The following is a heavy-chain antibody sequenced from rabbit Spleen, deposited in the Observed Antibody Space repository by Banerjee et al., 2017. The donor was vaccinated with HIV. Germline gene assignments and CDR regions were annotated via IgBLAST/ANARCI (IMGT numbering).Heavy chain of an antibody. D-gene: IGHD8-1*01. Sequence: QSLQESGGDLVKPGASLTLTCTASGVSFSNNHYMCWVRQAPGKGLEWIACIEGGSSTFSYFASWAKGRFTISKTSSTTVTLQMTSLTAADTATYFCARDSGSSFSSYGMDLWGPGHPRHRL. CDR1: GVSFSNNHY. CDR2: IEGGSSTFS. V-gene: IGHV1S40*01. J-gene: IGHJ6*01. CDR3: ARDSGSSFSSYGMDL.